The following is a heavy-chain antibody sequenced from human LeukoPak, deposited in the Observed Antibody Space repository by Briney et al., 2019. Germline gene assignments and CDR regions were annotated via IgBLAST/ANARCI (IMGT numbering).Heavy chain of an antibody. J-gene: IGHJ3*02. CDR3: ARDLPYYDSSGYYYSGAANDAFDI. Sequence: GGSLRLSCAASGFTFSSYWLTWVRQAPGKGLEWVSVIYSGGSTYYADSVKGRFTISRDNSKNTLYLQMNSLRAEDTAVYYCARDLPYYDSSGYYYSGAANDAFDIWGQGTMVTVSS. CDR1: GFTFSSYW. D-gene: IGHD3-22*01. V-gene: IGHV3-66*01. CDR2: IYSGGST.